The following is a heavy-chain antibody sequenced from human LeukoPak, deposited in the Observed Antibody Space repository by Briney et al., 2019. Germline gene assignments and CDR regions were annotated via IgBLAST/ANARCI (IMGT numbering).Heavy chain of an antibody. CDR3: ARGLGYCTNGVCYNYFDY. Sequence: SETLSLTCTVSGGSISSSSYYWGWIRQPPGKGLEWIGSIYYSGSTYYNPSLKSRVTISVDTSKNQFSLKLSSVTAADTAVYYCARGLGYCTNGVCYNYFDYWGREPWSPSPQ. D-gene: IGHD2-8*01. J-gene: IGHJ4*02. CDR1: GGSISSSSYY. CDR2: IYYSGST. V-gene: IGHV4-39*01.